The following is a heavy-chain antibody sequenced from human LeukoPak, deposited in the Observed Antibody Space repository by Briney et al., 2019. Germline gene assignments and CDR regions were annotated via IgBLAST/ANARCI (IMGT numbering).Heavy chain of an antibody. D-gene: IGHD3-10*01. V-gene: IGHV3-48*03. CDR3: ARDQYYYGSGSPSDAFDI. CDR1: GFTFSSYE. Sequence: GGSLRLSCAASGFTFSSYEMNWVRQAPGKGLEWVSYISSSGSTIYYADSVKGRLTISRDNAKNSLYLQMNSLRAEDTAVYYCARDQYYYGSGSPSDAFDIWGQGTMVTVSS. CDR2: ISSSGSTI. J-gene: IGHJ3*02.